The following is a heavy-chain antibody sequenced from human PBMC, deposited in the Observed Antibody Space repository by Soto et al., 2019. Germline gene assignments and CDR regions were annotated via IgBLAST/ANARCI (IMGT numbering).Heavy chain of an antibody. J-gene: IGHJ6*02. V-gene: IGHV1-69*13. CDR1: GGTFSSYA. Sequence: SVKVSCKASGGTFSSYAISWVRQAPGQGLEWMGGIIPIFGTANYAQKFQGRVTITADESTSTAYMELSSLRSEDTAVYYCARRRYCSSTSCYRSRYYGMDVWGQGATVTVSS. CDR2: IIPIFGTA. D-gene: IGHD2-2*01. CDR3: ARRRYCSSTSCYRSRYYGMDV.